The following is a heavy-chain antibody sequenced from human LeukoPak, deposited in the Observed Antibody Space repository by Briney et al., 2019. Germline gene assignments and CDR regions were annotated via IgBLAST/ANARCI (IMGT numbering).Heavy chain of an antibody. CDR3: ASPYGSGRTYYYYAMDV. D-gene: IGHD3-10*01. V-gene: IGHV3-48*02. J-gene: IGHJ6*02. CDR1: GFTFSSYS. Sequence: GGSLRLSCAASGFTFSSYSMNWVRQAPGKGLEWVSYISSSSSTIYYADSVKGRFTISRDYAKKSLYLQMNSLRDEDTAVYYCASPYGSGRTYYYYAMDVWGQGTTVTVSS. CDR2: ISSSSSTI.